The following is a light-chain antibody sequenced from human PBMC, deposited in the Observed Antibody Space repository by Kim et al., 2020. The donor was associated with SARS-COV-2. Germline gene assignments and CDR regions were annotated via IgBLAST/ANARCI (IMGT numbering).Light chain of an antibody. J-gene: IGKJ1*01. CDR2: AAS. CDR1: QSISSY. V-gene: IGKV1-39*01. Sequence: DIQMTQSPSSLSASVGDRVTITCRASQSISSYLNWYQQKPGKAPKLLIYAASSLQSGVPLRFSGSGSGTDFTLTISSLQPEDFATYYCQQSYSTLSWTFGQGTKVEIK. CDR3: QQSYSTLSWT.